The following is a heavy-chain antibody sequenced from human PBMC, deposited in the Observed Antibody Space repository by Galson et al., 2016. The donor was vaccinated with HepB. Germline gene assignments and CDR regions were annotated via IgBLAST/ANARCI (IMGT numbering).Heavy chain of an antibody. CDR1: GFIFSTCA. J-gene: IGHJ4*02. Sequence: SLRLSCAASGFIFSTCAMSWGRQAPGKGPEWVSVISGTAYNTHYADYVRGRFTISTANSQNTLYLQRNSLRAEDTAIYYCAGDVAMIRGIINPFDYWGQGTLVTVSS. V-gene: IGHV3-23*01. D-gene: IGHD3-10*01. CDR2: ISGTAYNT. CDR3: AGDVAMIRGIINPFDY.